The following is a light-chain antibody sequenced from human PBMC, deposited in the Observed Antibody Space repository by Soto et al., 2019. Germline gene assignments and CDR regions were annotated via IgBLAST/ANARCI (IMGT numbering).Light chain of an antibody. CDR2: GAS. Sequence: DIQMAQSPSSLSASIGDIVTITFRASQGISEYLAWYQQRPGNAPNLLIYGASILQSGVPSRFSGSGSGTHFTLTISSLQPEDVATYYCHSYNSIPRTFGQGTKVDIK. CDR1: QGISEY. V-gene: IGKV1-27*01. CDR3: HSYNSIPRT. J-gene: IGKJ1*01.